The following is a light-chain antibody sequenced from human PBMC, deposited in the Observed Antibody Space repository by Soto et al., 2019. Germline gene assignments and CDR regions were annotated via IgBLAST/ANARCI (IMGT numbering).Light chain of an antibody. Sequence: DIQMTQSPSTLSASVGDSVTITYRASQTINRWLAWYQQKPGKAPKLLIYRASSLESGVPSRFSGSGSGTEFTLNNSSLQPDDFATYYCQQYNNNSPTFGQGTKVELK. V-gene: IGKV1-5*03. J-gene: IGKJ1*01. CDR3: QQYNNNSPT. CDR1: QTINRW. CDR2: RAS.